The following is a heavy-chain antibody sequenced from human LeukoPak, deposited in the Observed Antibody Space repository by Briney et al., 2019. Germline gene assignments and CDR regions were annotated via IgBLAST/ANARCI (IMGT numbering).Heavy chain of an antibody. CDR1: GYTFTSYY. D-gene: IGHD2-21*02. CDR2: INPSGGST. J-gene: IGHJ4*02. V-gene: IGHV1-46*01. CDR3: ARVGSEGDYYGAYYFDY. Sequence: ASVKVSCKASGYTFTSYYMHWVRQAPGQGLEWMGIINPSGGSTSYAQKFQGRVTMTRDMSTSTVYMELSSLRSEDTAVYYCARVGSEGDYYGAYYFDYWGQGTLVTVSS.